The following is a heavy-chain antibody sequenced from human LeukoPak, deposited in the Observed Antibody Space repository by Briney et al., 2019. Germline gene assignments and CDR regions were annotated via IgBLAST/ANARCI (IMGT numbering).Heavy chain of an antibody. V-gene: IGHV1-69*13. D-gene: IGHD2-2*01. CDR1: GGTFSSYA. Sequence: ASVKVSCKASGGTFSSYAISWVRQAPGQGLEWMGGIIPIFGTANYARKFQGRVTITADESTSTAYMELSSLRSEDTAVYYCARLLGYCSSTSCPSPDWGQGTLVTVSS. J-gene: IGHJ4*02. CDR3: ARLLGYCSSTSCPSPD. CDR2: IIPIFGTA.